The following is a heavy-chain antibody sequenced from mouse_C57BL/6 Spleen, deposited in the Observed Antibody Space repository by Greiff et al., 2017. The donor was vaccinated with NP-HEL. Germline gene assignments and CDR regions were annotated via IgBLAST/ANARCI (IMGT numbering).Heavy chain of an antibody. CDR1: GYTFTDYN. V-gene: IGHV1-22*01. Sequence: VQLQQSGPELVKPGASVKMSCKASGYTFTDYNMHWVKQSHGKSLEWIGYINPNNGGTSYNQKFKGKATLTVNKSSSTAYMELRSLTSEDSAVYYCARSGYGSSYFDYWGQGTTLTVSS. CDR2: INPNNGGT. CDR3: ARSGYGSSYFDY. J-gene: IGHJ2*01. D-gene: IGHD1-1*01.